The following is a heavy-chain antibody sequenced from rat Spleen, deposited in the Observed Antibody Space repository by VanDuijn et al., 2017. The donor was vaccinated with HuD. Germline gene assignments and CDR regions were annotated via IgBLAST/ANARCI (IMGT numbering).Heavy chain of an antibody. D-gene: IGHD1-4*01. CDR3: AREPYPGIGWYFDF. CDR1: GFTFNDYW. Sequence: EVQLMESGGGLVQPGRSLKLSCVASGFTFNDYWMTWIRQAPGKGLEWVASITNTGRNTYYRDSVKGRFTISRDNAKSTLYLQMNSLRSEDTATYYCAREPYPGIGWYFDFWGPGTMVTVSS. J-gene: IGHJ1*01. V-gene: IGHV5-31*01. CDR2: ITNTGRNT.